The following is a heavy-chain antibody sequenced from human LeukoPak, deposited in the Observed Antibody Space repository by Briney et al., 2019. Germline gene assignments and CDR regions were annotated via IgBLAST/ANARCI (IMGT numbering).Heavy chain of an antibody. Sequence: ASVTVSCKASGYTFTSYAMHWVRQAPGQRLEWMGWINTGNGNTKYSQKFQGRVTITGATSASTAYMELSSLRSEDTAVFYCARVGYSGYDSRPVFNYWGQGTLVTVSS. CDR3: ARVGYSGYDSRPVFNY. J-gene: IGHJ4*02. CDR2: INTGNGNT. CDR1: GYTFTSYA. V-gene: IGHV1-3*04. D-gene: IGHD5-12*01.